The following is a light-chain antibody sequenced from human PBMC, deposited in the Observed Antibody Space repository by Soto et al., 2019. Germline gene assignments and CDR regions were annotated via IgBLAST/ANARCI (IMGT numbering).Light chain of an antibody. CDR2: EVS. V-gene: IGLV2-23*02. CDR3: CSYAGSSTFE. CDR1: RSDVGSYTL. J-gene: IGLJ2*01. Sequence: QSALTQPASVSGSPGKSITISCTGTRSDVGSYTLVSWYQHHPGKAPKLMIYEVSERPSGVSNRFSGSKSVNTASLTISGLQAEDEADYYCCSYAGSSTFEFGGGTKLTVL.